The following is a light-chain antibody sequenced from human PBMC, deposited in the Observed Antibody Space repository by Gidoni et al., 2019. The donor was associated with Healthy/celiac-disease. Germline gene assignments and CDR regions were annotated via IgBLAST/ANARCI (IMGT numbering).Light chain of an antibody. CDR2: AAS. J-gene: IGKJ2*01. Sequence: DIQMTQSPSSLSASVGDRVTITCRASQSISSYLNWYQQKPGKAPKLLIYAASSLQSGVTSRFSGSGSGTDCTLTISSLQPEDFATYDCQQSYSTPYTFGQGTKLEIK. CDR1: QSISSY. V-gene: IGKV1-39*01. CDR3: QQSYSTPYT.